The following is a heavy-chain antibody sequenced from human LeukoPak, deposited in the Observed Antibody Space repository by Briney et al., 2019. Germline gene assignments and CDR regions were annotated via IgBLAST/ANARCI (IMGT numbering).Heavy chain of an antibody. Sequence: ASVTVSCKASGYIFSNYGITWVRQAPGHGLEWVGWIGGHSGNTNYAQKFQDRATMTTDTSTSTAYMELRSLRFDDTAVYYCARDFAWGSGGAPIDDNWLDPWGQGILVTVSS. V-gene: IGHV1-18*01. CDR1: GYIFSNYG. D-gene: IGHD7-27*01. CDR2: IGGHSGNT. CDR3: ARDFAWGSGGAPIDDNWLDP. J-gene: IGHJ5*02.